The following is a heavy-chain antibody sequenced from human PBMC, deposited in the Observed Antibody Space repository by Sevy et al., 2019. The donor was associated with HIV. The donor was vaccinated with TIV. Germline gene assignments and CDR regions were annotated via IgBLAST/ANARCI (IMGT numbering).Heavy chain of an antibody. V-gene: IGHV3-33*01. CDR2: IWTEGVDE. D-gene: IGHD4-4*01. J-gene: IGHJ4*02. CDR3: ATEYSNGFDY. CDR1: GFTFSTHA. Sequence: GGSLRLSCAAFGFTFSTHAMHWVRQAPGKGLEWVAVIWTEGVDESYADSLRGRFTISGENSKNTLYLQMSSLRSEDTAVYYCATEYSNGFDYWGQGTRVTVSS.